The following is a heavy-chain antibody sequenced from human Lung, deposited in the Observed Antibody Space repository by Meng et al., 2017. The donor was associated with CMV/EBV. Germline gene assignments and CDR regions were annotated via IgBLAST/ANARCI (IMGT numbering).Heavy chain of an antibody. Sequence: SETLSLTCTVSGGSVSSGSYYWSWIRQPPGKGLEWIGYIYYSGSTNYNPSLKSRVIISVDTSKNQFSLKLSSVTAADTAVYYCARELYDFWSGYYFYYYGMDVWGQGTTVXVSS. CDR3: ARELYDFWSGYYFYYYGMDV. D-gene: IGHD3-3*01. CDR1: GGSVSSGSYY. J-gene: IGHJ6*02. CDR2: IYYSGST. V-gene: IGHV4-61*01.